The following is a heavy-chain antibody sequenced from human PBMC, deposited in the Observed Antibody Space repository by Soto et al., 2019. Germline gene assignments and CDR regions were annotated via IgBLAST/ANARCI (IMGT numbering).Heavy chain of an antibody. D-gene: IGHD3-22*01. V-gene: IGHV3-9*01. CDR1: GFTFDDYA. Sequence: EVQLVESGGGLVQPGRSLRLSCAASGFTFDDYAMHWVRQAPGKGLEWVSGISWNSGSIGYADSGKGRFTISRDNAKNSLYLQMNSLRAEDTALYYCAKDYTMIVAGGIDYWGQGTLVTVSS. J-gene: IGHJ4*02. CDR2: ISWNSGSI. CDR3: AKDYTMIVAGGIDY.